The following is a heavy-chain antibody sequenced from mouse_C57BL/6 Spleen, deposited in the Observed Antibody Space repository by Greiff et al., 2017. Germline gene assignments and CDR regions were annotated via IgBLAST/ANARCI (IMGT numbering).Heavy chain of an antibody. CDR1: GYAFSSYW. CDR3: ARSTGSFYAMDY. Sequence: VKLQESGAELVKPGASVKISCKASGYAFSSYWMNWVKQRPGKGLEWIGQIYPGDGDTNYNGKFKGKATLTADKSSSTAYMQLSSLTSEDSAVYFCARSTGSFYAMDYWGQGTSVTVSS. V-gene: IGHV1-80*01. J-gene: IGHJ4*01. CDR2: IYPGDGDT. D-gene: IGHD4-1*02.